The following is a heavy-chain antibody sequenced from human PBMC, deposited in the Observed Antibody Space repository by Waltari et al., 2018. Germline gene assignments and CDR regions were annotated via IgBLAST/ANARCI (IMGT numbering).Heavy chain of an antibody. CDR2: INPSGGST. V-gene: IGHV1-46*01. J-gene: IGHJ6*03. Sequence: QVQLVQSGAEVKKPGASVKVSCKASGYTFTSYYMHWVRQAPGQGLEWMGIINPSGGSTSYAQKFQGRVTMTRDTSTSTVYMELSSLRSEDTAVYYCARAHYYGSGSPPYMDVWGKGTTVTISS. D-gene: IGHD3-10*01. CDR3: ARAHYYGSGSPPYMDV. CDR1: GYTFTSYY.